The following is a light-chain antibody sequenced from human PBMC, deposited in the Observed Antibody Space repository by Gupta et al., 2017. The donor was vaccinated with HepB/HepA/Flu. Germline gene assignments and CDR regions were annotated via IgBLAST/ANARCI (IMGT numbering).Light chain of an antibody. Sequence: DIQMTQSPSFLSASVGDRVTVTCRASPGVDGDLNWYHQEPGKAPKLLIFKASLLQTGVPSRFSGSGSGTDFTLTISSLEPEDFGIYFCQQGNIFPLAFGEGTKVEIK. CDR3: QQGNIFPLA. J-gene: IGKJ4*01. V-gene: IGKV1-39*01. CDR2: KAS. CDR1: PGVDGD.